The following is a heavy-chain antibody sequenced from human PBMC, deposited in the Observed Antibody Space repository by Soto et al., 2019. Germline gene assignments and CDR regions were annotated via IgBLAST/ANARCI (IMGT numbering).Heavy chain of an antibody. CDR2: IIPIFGTA. J-gene: IGHJ6*02. V-gene: IGHV1-69*12. D-gene: IGHD1-26*01. Sequence: QVQLVQSGAEVKKPGSSVKVSCKASGGTFSSYAISWVRQAPGQGLEWMGGIIPIFGTADYAQKFQGRVTITADESTSTAYRELCSLRSEDTAVYYCASHSGSSPEGRYYYGMDVWGQGTTVTVSS. CDR1: GGTFSSYA. CDR3: ASHSGSSPEGRYYYGMDV.